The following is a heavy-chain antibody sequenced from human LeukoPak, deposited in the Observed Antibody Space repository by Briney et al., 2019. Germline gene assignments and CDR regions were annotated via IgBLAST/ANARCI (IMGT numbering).Heavy chain of an antibody. Sequence: ASVKVSCKASGYTFTSYDINWVRQATGLGLEWMGWMNPNSGNTGYAQKFQGRVTMTRNTSISTAYMELSSLRSEDTAVYYCARDGVAMVSGYYYGMDVWGQGTTVTVSS. J-gene: IGHJ6*02. D-gene: IGHD5-18*01. V-gene: IGHV1-8*01. CDR2: MNPNSGNT. CDR3: ARDGVAMVSGYYYGMDV. CDR1: GYTFTSYD.